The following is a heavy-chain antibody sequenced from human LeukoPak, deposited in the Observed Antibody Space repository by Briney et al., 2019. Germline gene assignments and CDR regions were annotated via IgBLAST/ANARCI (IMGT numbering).Heavy chain of an antibody. CDR2: IYSGGST. CDR3: ARDRRSSWFDP. CDR1: GFTVSSNY. D-gene: IGHD2-2*01. J-gene: IGHJ5*02. Sequence: GGSLRLSCAASGFTVSSNYISWVRQAPGKGLEWVSVIYSGGSTYYADSVKGRFTISRDNSKNTLYLQMNSLRAEDTAVYYCARDRRSSWFDPWGQGTLVTVSS. V-gene: IGHV3-66*02.